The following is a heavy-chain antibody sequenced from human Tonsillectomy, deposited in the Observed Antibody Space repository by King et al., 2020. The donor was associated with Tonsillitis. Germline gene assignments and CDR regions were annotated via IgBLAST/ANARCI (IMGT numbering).Heavy chain of an antibody. V-gene: IGHV3-30*01. J-gene: IGHJ5*02. CDR2: LSYDGSNK. D-gene: IGHD6-13*01. CDR3: ARVPSTSSWYSWFDP. Sequence: LQLVQSGGGVVQPGRSLRLSCAASGFTLRSYAMHWVRQAPGKGLEWGAALSYDGSNKSYADSVKGRFTISRDNSKNTLYLQMNSLRAEDTAVYYCARVPSTSSWYSWFDPWGQGTLVTVSS. CDR1: GFTLRSYA.